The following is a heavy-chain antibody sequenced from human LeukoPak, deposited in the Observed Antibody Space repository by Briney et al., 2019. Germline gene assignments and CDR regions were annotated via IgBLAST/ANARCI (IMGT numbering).Heavy chain of an antibody. J-gene: IGHJ1*01. CDR1: GYTFTSYD. CDR2: MNPNSGNT. Sequence: ASVKVSCKASGYTFTSYDINWVRQATGQGLEWMGWMNPNSGNTGYAQKFQGRVTMTRNTSISTAYMKLSSLRSEDTAVYYCARGLLYSSSFRYFQHWGQGTLVTVSS. CDR3: ARGLLYSSSFRYFQH. V-gene: IGHV1-8*01. D-gene: IGHD6-13*01.